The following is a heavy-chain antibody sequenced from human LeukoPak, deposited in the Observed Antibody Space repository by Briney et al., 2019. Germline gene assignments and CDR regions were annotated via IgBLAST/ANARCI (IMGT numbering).Heavy chain of an antibody. Sequence: AAVKVSCKASGYTFTSYGIRWVQQAPAQGLEWMGWISAYNGNTNYAQKLQGRVTMTTDTSTSTAYMELRSLRSDDTAVYYCARVNEYCSGGSCYRRKKQNWFDPWGQGTLVTVSS. V-gene: IGHV1-18*01. J-gene: IGHJ5*02. CDR3: ARVNEYCSGGSCYRRKKQNWFDP. CDR1: GYTFTSYG. CDR2: ISAYNGNT. D-gene: IGHD2-15*01.